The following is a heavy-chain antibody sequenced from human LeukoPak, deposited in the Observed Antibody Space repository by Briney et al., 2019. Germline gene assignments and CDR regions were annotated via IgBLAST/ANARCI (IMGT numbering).Heavy chain of an antibody. D-gene: IGHD5-12*01. CDR3: ARVGRVWQPLGYFFDY. V-gene: IGHV3-30*01. Sequence: GGSLRLSCAASGFTFSSYTMHWVRQAPGKGLEWVALISYEGSNRYYSDSVNGRSTLSRDNSKSTLYLQMNSLRVEDTAVYYCARVGRVWQPLGYFFDYWGQGTLVTVSS. CDR1: GFTFSSYT. CDR2: ISYEGSNR. J-gene: IGHJ4*02.